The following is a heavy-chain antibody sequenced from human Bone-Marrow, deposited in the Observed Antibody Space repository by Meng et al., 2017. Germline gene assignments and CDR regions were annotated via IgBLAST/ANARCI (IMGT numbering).Heavy chain of an antibody. CDR1: GGSFSGYY. V-gene: IGHV4-34*01. CDR2: INHSGST. J-gene: IGHJ2*01. D-gene: IGHD6-13*01. CDR3: ARGPRRAIAAAGTGYFDL. Sequence: VPVQQGGAGPLKPSETLPLTCAGYGGSFSGYYWSWIRQPPGKGLEWIGEINHSGSTNYNPSLKSRVTISVDTSKNQFSLKLSSVTAADTAVYYCARGPRRAIAAAGTGYFDLWGRGTLVTVSS.